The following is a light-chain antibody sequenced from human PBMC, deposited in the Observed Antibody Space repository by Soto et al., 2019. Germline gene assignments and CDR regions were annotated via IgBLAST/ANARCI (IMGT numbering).Light chain of an antibody. V-gene: IGLV1-47*01. J-gene: IGLJ2*01. CDR2: RNN. Sequence: QLVLTQPPSASGTPGQRVTISCSGSSSIIGSNFIYWYQQLPGTAPKLLIYRNNERPSGVPDRFSGSKSGTSASLAISGLRSEDEADYHCAAWDDSLSGVVFGGGTKLTVL. CDR1: SSIIGSNF. CDR3: AAWDDSLSGVV.